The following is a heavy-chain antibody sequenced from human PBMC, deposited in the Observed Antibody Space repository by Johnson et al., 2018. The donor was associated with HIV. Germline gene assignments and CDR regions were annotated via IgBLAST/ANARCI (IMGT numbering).Heavy chain of an antibody. CDR1: GFSVSDNY. J-gene: IGHJ3*02. CDR3: GMYSSSWYMVSSQKHDAFDI. Sequence: VQLVESGGGWIQPGRSLRLSCAVTGFSVSDNYMTWVRQAPGRGLEWVSVIYSGGSTYYADSVKGRFTISRDNSKNTLYLQMNSLRAEDTAVYYCGMYSSSWYMVSSQKHDAFDIWGQGTMVTVSS. D-gene: IGHD6-13*01. V-gene: IGHV3-66*01. CDR2: IYSGGST.